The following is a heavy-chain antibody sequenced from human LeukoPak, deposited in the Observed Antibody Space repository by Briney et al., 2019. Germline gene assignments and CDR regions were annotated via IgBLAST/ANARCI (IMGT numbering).Heavy chain of an antibody. Sequence: GGSLRLSCAASGFTFSSYSMNWVRQAPGKGLEWVSSISSSSSYIYYADSVKGRFTISRDNAKNSLYLQMYSLRAEDTAVYYCAREGFSSSWQGYYYYGMDVWGQGTTVTVSS. V-gene: IGHV3-21*01. CDR2: ISSSSSYI. J-gene: IGHJ6*02. D-gene: IGHD6-13*01. CDR1: GFTFSSYS. CDR3: AREGFSSSWQGYYYYGMDV.